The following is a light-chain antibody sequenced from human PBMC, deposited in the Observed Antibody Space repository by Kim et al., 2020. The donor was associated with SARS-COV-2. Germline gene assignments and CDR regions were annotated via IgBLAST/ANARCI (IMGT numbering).Light chain of an antibody. Sequence: DIQLTQSPYSLSASIGDKVAITCQASQDIDNYLNWYQQKPGKAPKLLIYDASNLERGVPSRFSGRGSGTDFTLTISSLQPEDIATYYCQQYENVPLTFGGGTKVEI. CDR1: QDIDNY. CDR3: QQYENVPLT. CDR2: DAS. J-gene: IGKJ4*01. V-gene: IGKV1-33*01.